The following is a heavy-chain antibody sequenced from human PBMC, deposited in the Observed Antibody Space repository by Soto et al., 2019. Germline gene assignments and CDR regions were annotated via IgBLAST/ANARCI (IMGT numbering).Heavy chain of an antibody. CDR3: ARAPMVLTRSYFDS. CDR1: DGSIRNFY. CDR2: IASSGNT. D-gene: IGHD3-22*01. V-gene: IGHV4-59*01. J-gene: IGHJ4*02. Sequence: SETLSLTCTVSDGSIRNFYGGWIRQPPGKGREWIGYIASSGNTNYNPSLKSRGSISRDTSKNLFSLNLTSVTAADTAVYYCARAPMVLTRSYFDSWGQGTPVTVSS.